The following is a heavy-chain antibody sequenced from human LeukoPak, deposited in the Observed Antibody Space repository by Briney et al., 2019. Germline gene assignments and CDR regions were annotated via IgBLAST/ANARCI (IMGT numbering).Heavy chain of an antibody. CDR1: GGSISSYY. J-gene: IGHJ4*02. CDR2: LYDSGST. D-gene: IGHD3-10*01. CDR3: ARGREHYYGSGTYYNPFDY. Sequence: PSETLSLTCTVSGGSISSYYWSWIRQPPGKRLEWIGYLYDSGSTNYNPSLKSRVTISVDMSKNQVSLKLNSVTAADTAVYYCARGREHYYGSGTYYNPFDYWGQGTLVTVSS. V-gene: IGHV4-59*01.